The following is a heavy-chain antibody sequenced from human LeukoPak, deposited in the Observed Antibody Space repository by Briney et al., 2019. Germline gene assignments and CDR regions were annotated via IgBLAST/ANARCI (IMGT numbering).Heavy chain of an antibody. D-gene: IGHD2-2*02. J-gene: IGHJ4*02. CDR1: GGSFSGYY. CDR3: ARHLGYCNSTSCYNYYFDY. Sequence: PSETLSLTCAVYGGSFSGYYWSWIRQPPGKGLEWIGEINHSGSTNYNPSLKSRVTISVDTSKNQFSLKLSSVTAADTAVYYCARHLGYCNSTSCYNYYFDYWGQGTLVTVSS. CDR2: INHSGST. V-gene: IGHV4-34*01.